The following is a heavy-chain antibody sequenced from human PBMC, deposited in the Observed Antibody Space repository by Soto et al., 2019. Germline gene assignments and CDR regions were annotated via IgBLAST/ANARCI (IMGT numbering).Heavy chain of an antibody. CDR2: IGGYNGNT. V-gene: IGHV1-18*01. D-gene: IGHD6-25*01. Sequence: VQSGGEVKKPGASVKVSCKASGYTFRNTGFTWVRQAPGQGLAWMGWIGGYNGNTNYAPTFQGRVTMTADTSTSTAHMELRGLRSDDTAVYYCATAIAATGPADSWGQGTLVTVSS. J-gene: IGHJ4*02. CDR3: ATAIAATGPADS. CDR1: GYTFRNTG.